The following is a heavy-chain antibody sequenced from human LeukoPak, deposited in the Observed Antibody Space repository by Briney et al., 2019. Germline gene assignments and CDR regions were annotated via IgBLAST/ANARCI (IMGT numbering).Heavy chain of an antibody. J-gene: IGHJ4*02. CDR2: IYYSGST. Sequence: SDTLSLTCTVSGGSISSSSYYWGWIRQPPGKGLEWIGSIYYSGSTYYNPSLKSRVTISVDTSKNQFSLKLSSVTAADTAVYYCATSNHYRFGYWGQGTLVTVSS. CDR3: ATSNHYRFGY. V-gene: IGHV4-39*07. D-gene: IGHD3-16*02. CDR1: GGSISSSSYY.